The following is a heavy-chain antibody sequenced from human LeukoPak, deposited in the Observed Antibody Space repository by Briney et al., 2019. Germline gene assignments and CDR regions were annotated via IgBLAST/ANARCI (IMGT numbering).Heavy chain of an antibody. Sequence: GGSLRLSCEVYGFTFSAYNMNWVRQAPGKGLEWVSSISSSRRSIYYADSVKGRFTISRGNAKNSLYLQMNTLRDDDTAVYYCVRSDGRFGELSNFDSWGQGTLVTVSS. CDR3: VRSDGRFGELSNFDS. J-gene: IGHJ4*02. CDR1: GFTFSAYN. CDR2: ISSSRRSI. D-gene: IGHD3-10*01. V-gene: IGHV3-48*02.